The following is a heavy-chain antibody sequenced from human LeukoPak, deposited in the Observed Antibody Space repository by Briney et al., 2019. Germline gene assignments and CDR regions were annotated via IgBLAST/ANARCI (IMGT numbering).Heavy chain of an antibody. Sequence: SETLSLTCTVSGGSISSYYWSWIRQPPGKGLECIGYIYYSGSTNYNPSLKSRVTISVDTSKNQFSLKLSSVTAADTAVYYCARGVAGTGIDYWGQGTLVTVSS. D-gene: IGHD6-19*01. CDR2: IYYSGST. J-gene: IGHJ4*02. CDR1: GGSISSYY. V-gene: IGHV4-59*01. CDR3: ARGVAGTGIDY.